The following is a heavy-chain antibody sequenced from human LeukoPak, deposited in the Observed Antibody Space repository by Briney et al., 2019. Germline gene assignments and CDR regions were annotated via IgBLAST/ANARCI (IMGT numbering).Heavy chain of an antibody. D-gene: IGHD2-15*01. CDR1: GGSVSNFY. J-gene: IGHJ5*02. V-gene: IGHV4-59*10. Sequence: PSETLSLTCAISGGSVSNFYWNWIRQSAGGGLEWIGRVFSSGSTNYNPSLKSRVTMFLDTSKNQFSLKLTSVTAADTAVYYCARASYCSDTVCHNLAWFGPWGQGTPVTVSS. CDR3: ARASYCSDTVCHNLAWFGP. CDR2: VFSSGST.